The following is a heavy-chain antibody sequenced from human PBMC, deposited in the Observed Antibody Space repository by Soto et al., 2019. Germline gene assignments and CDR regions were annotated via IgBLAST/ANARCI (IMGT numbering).Heavy chain of an antibody. CDR1: GGSLSNYG. Sequence: QVQLVQSGAEVKKPGSSVKVSCKASGGSLSNYGISWVRQAPGQGLEWMGGIIPVFGKANYAQKFQGRVTITADESINIVYMAVTRLGSEDTAVYYCARGDATKIVVTTYYAMDVWGQGTTVTVSS. V-gene: IGHV1-69*12. D-gene: IGHD2-15*01. CDR2: IIPVFGKA. J-gene: IGHJ6*02. CDR3: ARGDATKIVVTTYYAMDV.